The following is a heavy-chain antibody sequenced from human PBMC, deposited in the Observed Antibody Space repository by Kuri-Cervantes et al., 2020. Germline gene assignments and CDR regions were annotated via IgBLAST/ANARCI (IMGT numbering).Heavy chain of an antibody. D-gene: IGHD6-19*01. CDR3: ARVGIAVAGPPRGAFDI. J-gene: IGHJ3*02. Sequence: ASVKVSCKASGYTFTGYYVHWVRQAPGQGLEWMGWINPNSGGTNYAQKFQGRVTMTRDTSISTAYMEPSRLRSDDTAVYYCARVGIAVAGPPRGAFDIWGQGTMVTVSS. CDR1: GYTFTGYY. CDR2: INPNSGGT. V-gene: IGHV1-2*02.